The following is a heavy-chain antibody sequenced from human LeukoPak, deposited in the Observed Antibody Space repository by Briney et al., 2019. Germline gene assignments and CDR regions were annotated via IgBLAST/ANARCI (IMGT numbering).Heavy chain of an antibody. D-gene: IGHD3-9*01. CDR1: GFTFSNYG. CDR3: AKAGDPDYDILTGSSPSDH. V-gene: IGHV3-23*01. J-gene: IGHJ4*02. CDR2: ISGSGGNT. Sequence: GGSLRLSCAASGFTFSNYGMRWVRLAPGKGLEWVSDISGSGGNTYYADSVRGLFAISRDNSKNTLYLQMNSLRAEDTAVYYCAKAGDPDYDILTGSSPSDHWGQGTLVTVSS.